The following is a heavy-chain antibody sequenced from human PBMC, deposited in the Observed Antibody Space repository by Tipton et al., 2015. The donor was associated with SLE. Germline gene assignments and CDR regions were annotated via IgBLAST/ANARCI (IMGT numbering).Heavy chain of an antibody. CDR1: GFTFSRYW. CDR2: IRGDGGST. D-gene: IGHD2-2*01. V-gene: IGHV3-74*03. CDR3: AKDTCSGTTCSRGGDYFDY. Sequence: SLRLSCAASGFTFSRYWMHWVRQAAGKGLVWVSRIRGDGGSTTYADSVKGRFTISRDNSKNTLYLQMDSLRTEDTAVYYCAKDTCSGTTCSRGGDYFDYWGLGTLVTVSS. J-gene: IGHJ4*02.